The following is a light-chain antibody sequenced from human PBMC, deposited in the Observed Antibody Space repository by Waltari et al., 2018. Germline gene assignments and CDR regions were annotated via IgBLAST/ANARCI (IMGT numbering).Light chain of an antibody. CDR3: QQYYSTPFT. CDR2: GAS. CDR1: LSILHSSENQNK. J-gene: IGKJ3*01. Sequence: DIVMTQSPDSLSVSLGERATINCKSSLSILHSSENQNKLGWHQQKSGQSPKLLIYGASTRESGVPDRFSGSGSGTDFTLTISSLQTEDVAVYYCQQYYSTPFTFGPGTKVDIK. V-gene: IGKV4-1*01.